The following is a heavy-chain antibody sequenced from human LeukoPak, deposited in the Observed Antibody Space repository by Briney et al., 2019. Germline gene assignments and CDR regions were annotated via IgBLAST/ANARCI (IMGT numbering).Heavy chain of an antibody. D-gene: IGHD4-23*01. CDR1: GGSISSGGYY. V-gene: IGHV4-61*08. CDR2: IYYSGST. J-gene: IGHJ4*02. Sequence: KPSETLSLTCTVPGGSISSGGYYWSWIRQPPGKGLEWIGYIYYSGSTNYNPSLKSRVTISVDTSKNQFSLKLSSVTAADTAVYYCARAVYGGKIFDYWGQGTLVTVSS. CDR3: ARAVYGGKIFDY.